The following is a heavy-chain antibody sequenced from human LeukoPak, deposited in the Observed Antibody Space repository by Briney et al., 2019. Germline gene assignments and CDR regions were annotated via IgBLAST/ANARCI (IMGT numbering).Heavy chain of an antibody. CDR3: ARDASARYSYGSDY. J-gene: IGHJ4*02. V-gene: IGHV1-2*06. CDR2: INPNSGGT. CDR1: GYTFTGYY. D-gene: IGHD5-18*01. Sequence: ASVKVSCKASGYTFTGYYMHWVRQAPGQGLEWMGRINPNSGGTNYAQKFQGRVTMTRDTSISTAYMELSRLRSDDTAAYYCARDASARYSYGSDYWGQGTLVTVSS.